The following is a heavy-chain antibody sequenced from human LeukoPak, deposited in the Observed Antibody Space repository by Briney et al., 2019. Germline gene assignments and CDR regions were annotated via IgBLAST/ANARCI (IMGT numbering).Heavy chain of an antibody. CDR2: IWYDGSNK. CDR3: ARESSSSWRDFDY. V-gene: IGHV3-33*01. CDR1: GFTFSSYG. Sequence: GRSLRLSCAASGFTFSSYGMHWVRQAPGKGLEWVAVIWYDGSNKYYADSVKGRFTISRDNSKNTLYLQMNSLRAEDTAVYYCARESSSSWRDFDYWGQGTLVTVSS. D-gene: IGHD6-13*01. J-gene: IGHJ4*02.